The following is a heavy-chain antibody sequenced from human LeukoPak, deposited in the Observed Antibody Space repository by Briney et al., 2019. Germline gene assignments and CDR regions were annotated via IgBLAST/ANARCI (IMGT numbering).Heavy chain of an antibody. Sequence: SVKVSCKASGGTFSSYAISWVRQAPGQGLEWMGGIIPIFGTANYAQKFQGRVTITADKSTSTAYMELSSLRSDDTAVYYCARSDDLGIAPHFDYWGQGTLVTVSS. CDR1: GGTFSSYA. D-gene: IGHD6-13*01. V-gene: IGHV1-69*06. CDR3: ARSDDLGIAPHFDY. J-gene: IGHJ4*02. CDR2: IIPIFGTA.